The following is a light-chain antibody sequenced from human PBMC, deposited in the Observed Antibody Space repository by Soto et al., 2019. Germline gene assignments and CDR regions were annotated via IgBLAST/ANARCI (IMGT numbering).Light chain of an antibody. Sequence: IVLTQSPGSLSLSPGDRATLSCRASQSVYSDYVAWYQKKPGQAPTILIYETSTTATGIADTFSGSGSGSDFTLTLSSLEPDDFAVYYCQQYGSPAPSTFGQGTKVDMK. CDR2: ETS. V-gene: IGKV3-20*01. J-gene: IGKJ1*01. CDR1: QSVYSDY. CDR3: QQYGSPAPST.